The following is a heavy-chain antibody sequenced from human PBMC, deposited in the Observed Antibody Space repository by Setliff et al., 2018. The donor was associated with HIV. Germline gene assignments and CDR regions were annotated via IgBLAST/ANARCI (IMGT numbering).Heavy chain of an antibody. D-gene: IGHD6-19*01. CDR2: FDPEDGET. Sequence: ASVKVSCKVSGYTLTELSMHWVRQAPGKGLEWMGGFDPEDGETIYAQKFQGRVTITADESTSTAYMELSSLRSEDTAVYYCAREPSGWYSKDNWFDPWGQGTLVTVSS. J-gene: IGHJ5*02. CDR3: AREPSGWYSKDNWFDP. CDR1: GYTLTELS. V-gene: IGHV1-24*01.